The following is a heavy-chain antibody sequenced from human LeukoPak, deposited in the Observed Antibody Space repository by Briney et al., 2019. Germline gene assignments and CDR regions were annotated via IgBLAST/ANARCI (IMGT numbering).Heavy chain of an antibody. CDR3: AREEEQQLGAEDY. D-gene: IGHD6-13*01. CDR2: IRYDGSNK. Sequence: GGSLRLSCAASGFTFSSYGMHWVRQAPGKGLEWVAFIRYDGSNKYYADSVKGRFTISRDNAKLYLQMNSLRAEDTAVYYCAREEEQQLGAEDYWGQGTLVTVSS. CDR1: GFTFSSYG. V-gene: IGHV3-30*02. J-gene: IGHJ4*02.